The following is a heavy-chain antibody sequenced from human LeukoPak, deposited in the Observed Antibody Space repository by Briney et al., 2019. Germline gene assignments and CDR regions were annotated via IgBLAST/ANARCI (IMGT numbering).Heavy chain of an antibody. CDR1: GFTFSSYG. J-gene: IGHJ4*02. D-gene: IGHD5-18*01. V-gene: IGHV3-23*01. CDR3: ATYRQVLLPFES. Sequence: GGSLRLSCAASGFTFSSYGMSWVRQAPAKGLEWVSAISGSGTTTYYADSVKGRFTISRDNSKSILSLQMNSLRAEDTATYYCATYRQVLLPFESWGQGTLVTVSS. CDR2: ISGSGTTT.